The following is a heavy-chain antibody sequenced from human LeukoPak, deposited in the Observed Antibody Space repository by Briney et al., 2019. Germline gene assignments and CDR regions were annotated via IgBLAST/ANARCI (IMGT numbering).Heavy chain of an antibody. J-gene: IGHJ6*03. CDR1: GYSISSGYY. V-gene: IGHV4-38-2*02. CDR2: INHSGST. D-gene: IGHD4-11*01. Sequence: SETLSLTCTVSGYSISSGYYWSWIRQPPGKGLEWIGEINHSGSTNYNPSLKSRVTISVDTSKNQFSLKLSSVTAADTAVYYCARLRPYSNLYYYYYYMDVWGKGTTVTVSS. CDR3: ARLRPYSNLYYYYYYMDV.